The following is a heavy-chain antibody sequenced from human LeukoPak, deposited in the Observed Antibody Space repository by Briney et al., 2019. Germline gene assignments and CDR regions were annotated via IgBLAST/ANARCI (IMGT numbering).Heavy chain of an antibody. CDR1: GYTLAELS. CDR3: ATDRILRNSDWFSDYGMDV. Sequence: GASVKVSCKASGYTLAELSMHWVRQAPGKGLEWMGGFDPEYGETIYAQKFQGRVTMTEDTSTDTAYMELSSLRSEDTAVYYCATDRILRNSDWFSDYGMDVWGQGTTVTVSS. V-gene: IGHV1-24*01. CDR2: FDPEYGET. D-gene: IGHD3-9*01. J-gene: IGHJ6*02.